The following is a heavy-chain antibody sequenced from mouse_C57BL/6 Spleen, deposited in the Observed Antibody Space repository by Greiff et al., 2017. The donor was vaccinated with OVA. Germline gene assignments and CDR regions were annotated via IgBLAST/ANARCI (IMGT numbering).Heavy chain of an antibody. CDR1: GFTFSDYY. D-gene: IGHD2-4*01. CDR2: INYDGSST. V-gene: IGHV5-16*01. CDR3: ARDDYDVGYFDV. Sequence: LQESEGGLVQPGSSMKLSCTASGFTFSDYYMAWVRQVPEKGLEWVANINYDGSSTYYLDSLKSRFIISRDNAKNILYLQMSSLKSEDTATYYCARDDYDVGYFDVWGTGTTVTVSS. J-gene: IGHJ1*03.